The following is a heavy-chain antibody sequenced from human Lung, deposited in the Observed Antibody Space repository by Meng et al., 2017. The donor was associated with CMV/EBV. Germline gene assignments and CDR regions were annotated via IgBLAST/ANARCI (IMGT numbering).Heavy chain of an antibody. V-gene: IGHV3-15*01. Sequence: SXAASGFTFRTTWMSWVRQAPGKGLDWVGRIKSRNDGGTADHGTPVKGRFTISRDDSKDTLYLQMNSLKVEDTAIYYCTTGFGTAEAFWGQGTVVTVAS. CDR3: TTGFGTAEAF. J-gene: IGHJ4*02. D-gene: IGHD1-1*01. CDR2: IKSRNDGGTA. CDR1: GFTFRTTW.